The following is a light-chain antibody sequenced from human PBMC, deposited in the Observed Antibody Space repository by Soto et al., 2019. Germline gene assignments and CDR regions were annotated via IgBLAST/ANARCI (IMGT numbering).Light chain of an antibody. V-gene: IGKV3-20*01. J-gene: IGKJ1*01. CDR1: QSVSSIY. Sequence: ETVLTQSPGILSLSPGERATLSCRASQSVSSIYLGWYQQKPGQAPRLLIYGASSRAAGIPDRFSGSGSGTDFTLTISRLEPEDFAVYFCQQYGDSTGWKFGHGTKGDIK. CDR2: GAS. CDR3: QQYGDSTGWK.